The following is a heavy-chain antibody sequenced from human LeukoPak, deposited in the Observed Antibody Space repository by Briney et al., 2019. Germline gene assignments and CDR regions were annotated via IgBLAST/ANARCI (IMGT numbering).Heavy chain of an antibody. V-gene: IGHV3-66*01. CDR1: GFTVNTNY. CDR3: ARVCGTYPCYYGMDV. J-gene: IGHJ6*02. Sequence: PGGSLRLSCAASGFTVNTNYMTWVRQTPEKGLEWVSVIYDIGSTYYADSVKGRLTISRDNSKNTVYLQMNSLRVDDTAIYYCARVCGTYPCYYGMDVWGQGATVTVSS. CDR2: IYDIGST. D-gene: IGHD1-26*01.